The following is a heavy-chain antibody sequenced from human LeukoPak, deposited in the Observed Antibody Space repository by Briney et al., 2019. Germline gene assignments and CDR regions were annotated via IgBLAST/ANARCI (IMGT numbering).Heavy chain of an antibody. V-gene: IGHV3-9*01. CDR3: AKGDYDSSGYYGGLEY. CDR2: ISWNSGSI. D-gene: IGHD3-22*01. J-gene: IGHJ4*02. CDR1: GFTFDDYA. Sequence: GRSLRLPCAVSGFTFDDYAMHWVRQAPGKGLEWVSGISWNSGSIGYADSVKGRFTISRDNAKNSLYLQMNSLRAEDTALYYCAKGDYDSSGYYGGLEYWGQGTLVTVSS.